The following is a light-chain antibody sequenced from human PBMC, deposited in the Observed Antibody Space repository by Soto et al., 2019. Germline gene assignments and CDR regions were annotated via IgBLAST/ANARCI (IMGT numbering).Light chain of an antibody. CDR1: SSDIGKYNL. V-gene: IGLV2-23*02. Sequence: QSVLTQPASVSGSPGQSITISCTGTSSDIGKYNLVSWYQHHPGKAPKLIISDVTQWPSGASNRFSGSKSGNTASLTIFGLQPGDEADYYCSSYAGSTTFYVFGTGTKLTVL. CDR2: DVT. J-gene: IGLJ1*01. CDR3: SSYAGSTTFYV.